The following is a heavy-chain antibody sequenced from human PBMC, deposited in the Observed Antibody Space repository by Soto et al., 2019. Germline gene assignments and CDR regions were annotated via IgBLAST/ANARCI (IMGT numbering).Heavy chain of an antibody. CDR1: GFTFSSYS. CDR3: ARDRDDYDGSHYYHNFDY. V-gene: IGHV3-48*02. Sequence: QPGGSLRLSCAASGFTFSSYSINWVRQAPGEGLEWVSYISGSSSTIYYADSVKGRFTISRDNAKNSLYLQMNSLRDEDTAVYYCARDRDDYDGSHYYHNFDYWGQGTLVTVSS. D-gene: IGHD3-22*01. J-gene: IGHJ4*02. CDR2: ISGSSSTI.